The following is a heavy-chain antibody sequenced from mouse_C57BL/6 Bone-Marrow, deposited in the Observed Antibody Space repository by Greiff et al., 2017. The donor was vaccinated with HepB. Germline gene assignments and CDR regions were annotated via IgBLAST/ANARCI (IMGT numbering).Heavy chain of an antibody. CDR2: ISDGGSYT. Sequence: EVKLVESGGGLVKPGGSLKLSCAASGFTLSSYAMSWVRQTPEKRLEWVATISDGGSYTYYPDNVKGRFTISRDNAKNNLYLQMSHLKSEDTAMYYCARDTLWDYWGQGTTLTVSS. J-gene: IGHJ2*01. CDR1: GFTLSSYA. V-gene: IGHV5-4*01. CDR3: ARDTLWDY.